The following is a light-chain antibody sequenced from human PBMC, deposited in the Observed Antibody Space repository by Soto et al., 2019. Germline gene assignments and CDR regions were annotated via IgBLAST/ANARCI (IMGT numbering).Light chain of an antibody. CDR3: QVWDTRSAHVV. CDR1: NIGNKA. Sequence: SYELTQPPSVSVAPGQTARLTCGGNNIGNKAVHWYQQKPGQAPVLVAYDDSDRPSGIPERFSGSNSGQTATLTISTVEAGDEADYYCQVWDTRSAHVVFGGGTKLTVL. J-gene: IGLJ2*01. CDR2: DDS. V-gene: IGLV3-21*02.